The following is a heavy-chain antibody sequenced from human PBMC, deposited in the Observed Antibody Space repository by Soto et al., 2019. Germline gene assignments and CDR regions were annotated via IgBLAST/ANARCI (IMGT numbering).Heavy chain of an antibody. CDR2: IYYSGST. CDR3: ARLSGYDGFFDY. V-gene: IGHV4-59*08. CDR1: GGSISSYY. D-gene: IGHD5-12*01. Sequence: SETLSLTCTVSGGSISSYYWSWIRQPPGKGLEWIGYIYYSGSTNYNPSLKSRVTISVDTSKNQFSLKLSSVTAADTAVYYCARLSGYDGFFDYWGQGTLVTVSS. J-gene: IGHJ4*02.